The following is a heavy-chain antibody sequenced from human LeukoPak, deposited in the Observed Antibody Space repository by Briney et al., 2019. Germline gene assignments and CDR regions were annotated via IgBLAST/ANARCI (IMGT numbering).Heavy chain of an antibody. CDR1: GYTFTSYD. CDR2: MNPNSGNT. J-gene: IGHJ3*01. Sequence: ASVKVSCKASGYTFTSYDINWVRQATGQGLEWMGWMNPNSGNTGYAQKFQGRVTMTRNTSISTAYMELSSLRSEDTAVYYCARIGDYDILTGYSNWGQGTMVTVSS. CDR3: ARIGDYDILTGYSN. D-gene: IGHD3-9*01. V-gene: IGHV1-8*01.